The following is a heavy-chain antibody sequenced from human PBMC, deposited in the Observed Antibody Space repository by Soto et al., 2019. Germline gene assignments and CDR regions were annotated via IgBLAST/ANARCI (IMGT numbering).Heavy chain of an antibody. CDR2: INHSGST. V-gene: IGHV4-34*01. D-gene: IGHD6-19*01. CDR3: ARDTGGWYGYYYYYGMDV. CDR1: GGSVSGYY. J-gene: IGHJ6*02. Sequence: PSENLSLTCAVYGGSVSGYYWSWIRQPPGKGLEWIGEINHSGSTNYNPSLKSRVTISVDTSKNQFSLKLSSVTAADTAVYYCARDTGGWYGYYYYYGMDVWGQGTTVTVSS.